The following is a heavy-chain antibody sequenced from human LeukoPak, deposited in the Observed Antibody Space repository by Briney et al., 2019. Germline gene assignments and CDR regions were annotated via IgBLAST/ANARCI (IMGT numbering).Heavy chain of an antibody. CDR3: AELGITMIGGV. V-gene: IGHV3-48*01. Sequence: GGSLRLSCAASGFTFSTYSMNWVRQAPGKGLEWVSYIDTGTSTIYYADSVKGRFTISKDNAKNSLYLQMNSLRTEDTAVYYCAELGITMIGGVWGKGTTVTISS. J-gene: IGHJ6*04. CDR2: IDTGTSTI. CDR1: GFTFSTYS. D-gene: IGHD3-10*02.